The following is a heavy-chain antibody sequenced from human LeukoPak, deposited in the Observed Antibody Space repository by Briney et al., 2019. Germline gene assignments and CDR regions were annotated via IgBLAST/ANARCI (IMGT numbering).Heavy chain of an antibody. V-gene: IGHV4-39*01. D-gene: IGHD5-24*01. J-gene: IGHJ4*02. CDR1: VGSISGSNYY. CDR3: ARHEEEDGYNAKTLDY. CDR2: IFYSGRT. Sequence: SETLSLTCIVSVGSISGSNYYWGWIRQPPGMGLEWIGSIFYSGRTYFNPSLKSRVTISVDTSKNQFSLRLSSVTAADTAVYYCARHEEEDGYNAKTLDYWGQGALVTVSS.